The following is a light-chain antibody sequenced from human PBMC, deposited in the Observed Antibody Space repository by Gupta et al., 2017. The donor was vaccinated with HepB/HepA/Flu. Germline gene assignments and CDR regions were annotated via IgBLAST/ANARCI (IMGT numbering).Light chain of an antibody. V-gene: IGKV4-1*01. CDR2: WAS. CDR3: QQYYSSLWT. CDR1: QNLLYSSNNKNY. J-gene: IGKJ1*01. Sequence: DIVMTQSPDSLAVSLGERATIDCKSSQNLLYSSNNKNYLAWYQQKPGQPPRLLIYWASTRESGVPDRFRGSESGTDFTLTISSLQAEDVAVYYCQQYYSSLWTFGRGTKVEIK.